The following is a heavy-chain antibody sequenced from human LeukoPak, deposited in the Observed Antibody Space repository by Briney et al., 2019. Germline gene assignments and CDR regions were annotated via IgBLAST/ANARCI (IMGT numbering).Heavy chain of an antibody. CDR2: INYSGST. V-gene: IGHV4-39*01. J-gene: IGHJ4*02. D-gene: IGHD1-26*01. CDR1: GGSISSSSHY. CDR3: AKSGGYGLIDY. Sequence: SETLSLTCTVSGGSISSSSHYWGWMRQPPGKGLEWTGSINYSGSTYYNPSLKSRVTIAVDTSKNQFSLRLNSVTAADTAIYYCAKSGGYGLIDYWGQGTLVTVSS.